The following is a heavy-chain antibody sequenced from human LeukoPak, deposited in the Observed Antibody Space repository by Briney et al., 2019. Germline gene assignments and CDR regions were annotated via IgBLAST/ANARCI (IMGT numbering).Heavy chain of an antibody. CDR2: ISAYNGNT. CDR1: GYTFLNYD. V-gene: IGHV1-18*01. D-gene: IGHD6-13*01. J-gene: IGHJ4*02. CDR3: ARIAAAENYFDY. Sequence: GASVKVSCKASGYTFLNYDINWVRQATGQGLEWMGWISAYNGNTNYAQKLQGRVTMTTDTSTSTAYMELRSLRSDDTAVYYCARIAAAENYFDYWGQGTLVTVSS.